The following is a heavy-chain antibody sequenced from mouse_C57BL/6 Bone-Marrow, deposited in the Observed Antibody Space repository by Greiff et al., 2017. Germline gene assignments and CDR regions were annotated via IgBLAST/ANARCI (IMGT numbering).Heavy chain of an antibody. D-gene: IGHD1-1*01. V-gene: IGHV2-4*01. Sequence: QVQLQQSGPGLVQPSQSLSITCTASGFSLTSYGVHWVRQPPGKGLEWLGVIWSGGGTDYNDAFISRLSISKDNSKSQVFFKMNSLQADDTAIYYCAKKGGSSWYFGVWGTGTTVTVSS. CDR1: GFSLTSYG. J-gene: IGHJ1*03. CDR3: AKKGGSSWYFGV. CDR2: IWSGGGT.